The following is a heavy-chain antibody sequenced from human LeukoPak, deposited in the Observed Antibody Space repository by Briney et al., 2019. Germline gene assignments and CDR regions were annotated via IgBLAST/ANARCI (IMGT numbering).Heavy chain of an antibody. CDR2: IRSKANSYAT. J-gene: IGHJ3*02. CDR1: GFTFSGSA. Sequence: GGSLRLSCAASGFTFSGSAMHWVRQASGKGLEGVGRIRSKANSYATAYAASVKGRFTISRDDSKNTAYLQMNSLKTEDTAVYYCVPNDAFDIWGQGTMVTVSS. V-gene: IGHV3-73*01. CDR3: VPNDAFDI.